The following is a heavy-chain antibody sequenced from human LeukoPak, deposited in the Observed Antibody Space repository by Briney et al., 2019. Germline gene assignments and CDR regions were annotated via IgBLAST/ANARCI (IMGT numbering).Heavy chain of an antibody. CDR3: VREGEYCEDYY. CDR2: FYYRA. V-gene: IGHV4-31*03. J-gene: IGHJ4*02. CDR1: GGSSVSSGGYY. Sequence: SSQTLSLTCTVSGGSSVSSGGYYWTWIRQHPEKGLEWIGYFYYRASYNPSLKGRVSISIDTSKNQFSLRLTSVTAADTALYYCVREGEYCEDYYWGQGIQVIVSA. D-gene: IGHD2/OR15-2a*01.